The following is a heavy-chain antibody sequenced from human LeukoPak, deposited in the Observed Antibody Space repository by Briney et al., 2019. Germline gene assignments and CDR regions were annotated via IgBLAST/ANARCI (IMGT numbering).Heavy chain of an antibody. CDR1: GGSFSGYY. D-gene: IGHD4-17*01. V-gene: IGHV4-34*01. Sequence: SETLSLTCAVYGGSFSGYYWSWIRQPPGNGLEWIGEINHSGSTNYNPSLKSRVTISVDTSKNQFSLKLSSVTAADTAVYYCARAYGKYYYYGMDVWGQGTTVTVSS. J-gene: IGHJ6*02. CDR2: INHSGST. CDR3: ARAYGKYYYYGMDV.